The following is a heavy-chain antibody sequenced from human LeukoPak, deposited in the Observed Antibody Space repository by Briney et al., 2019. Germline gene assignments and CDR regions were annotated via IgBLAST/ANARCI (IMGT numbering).Heavy chain of an antibody. D-gene: IGHD4-17*01. CDR2: IYHTGSN. CDR1: GGSVSNADYY. J-gene: IGHJ4*02. V-gene: IGHV4-61*08. Sequence: SETLSLTCTVSGGSVSNADYYWSWIRHPPGKTLEWIGYIYHTGSNNYKYSLKSRVTISLDTSKNRFSLRLTSMTAADTAVYYCARKVYGDYYFDYWGQGTLVTVSS. CDR3: ARKVYGDYYFDY.